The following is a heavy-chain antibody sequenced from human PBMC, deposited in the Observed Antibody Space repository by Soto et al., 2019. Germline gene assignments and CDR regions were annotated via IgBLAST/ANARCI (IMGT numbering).Heavy chain of an antibody. CDR3: ARDYSMYYGMDV. V-gene: IGHV4-30-4*01. CDR1: GGSISSGDYY. Sequence: QVQLQESGPGLVKPSQTLSLTCTVSGGSISSGDYYWCWIRQPPGKGLEWIGYIYYSGSTYYNPSLKNRLTISVDTSKNQFTPKLSSVTAADTAVYYCARDYSMYYGMDVWGQGTTVTVSS. CDR2: IYYSGST. D-gene: IGHD4-4*01. J-gene: IGHJ6*02.